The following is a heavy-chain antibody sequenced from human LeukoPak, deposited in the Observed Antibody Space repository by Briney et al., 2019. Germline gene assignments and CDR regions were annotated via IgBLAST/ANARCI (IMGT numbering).Heavy chain of an antibody. D-gene: IGHD6-13*01. CDR3: ARGLRIAAAGRSRPIISFPRY. Sequence: GGSLRLSCAASGFTFSSFWMSWVRQAPGKGLEWVANIKHDGSEKHYVDSVKGRFIISRDNVKNSLYLQMNSLRAEDTAVYYCARGLRIAAAGRSRPIISFPRYWGQGTLVTVSS. CDR1: GFTFSSFW. J-gene: IGHJ4*02. CDR2: IKHDGSEK. V-gene: IGHV3-7*01.